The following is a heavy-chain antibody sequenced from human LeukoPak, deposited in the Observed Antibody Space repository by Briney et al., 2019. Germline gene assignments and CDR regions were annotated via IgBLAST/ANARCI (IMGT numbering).Heavy chain of an antibody. J-gene: IGHJ1*01. Sequence: PGGSLRLSCAASGFTFSSYGMHWVRQAPGKGLEWVAFIRYDGSNKYYADSVKGRFTISRDNSKNTLYLQMNSLRAEDTAVYYCAKDDEWELLRSAEYFQHWGQGTLVTASS. CDR3: AKDDEWELLRSAEYFQH. D-gene: IGHD1-26*01. CDR2: IRYDGSNK. V-gene: IGHV3-30*02. CDR1: GFTFSSYG.